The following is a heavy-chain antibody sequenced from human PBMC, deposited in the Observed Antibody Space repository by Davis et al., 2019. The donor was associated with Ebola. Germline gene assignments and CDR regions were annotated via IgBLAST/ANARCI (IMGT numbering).Heavy chain of an antibody. CDR3: ARKDFGDYAYSDY. V-gene: IGHV3-74*01. D-gene: IGHD4-17*01. CDR1: GFTFRSYY. J-gene: IGHJ4*02. CDR2: IDPDGSVI. Sequence: GESLKISCAASGFTFRSYYMHWVRQVSGKGLVWVSGIDPDGSVISYADSVKGRFTISRDNAKNSLYLQMNSLRVEDTAVYYCARKDFGDYAYSDYWGQGTLVTVSS.